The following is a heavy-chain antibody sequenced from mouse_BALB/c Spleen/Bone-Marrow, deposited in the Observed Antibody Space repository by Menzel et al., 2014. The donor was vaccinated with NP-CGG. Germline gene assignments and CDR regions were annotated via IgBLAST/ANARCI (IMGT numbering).Heavy chain of an antibody. Sequence: QVQLKQSGPELVKPGASVKMSCKASGYTSTDYVISWVKQRTGQGLEWIGEIYPGSGSTYYNEKFKGKATLTADKSSNTAYMQLSSLTSEDSAVYFCARCGGLRDFDYWGQGTTLTVSS. V-gene: IGHV1-77*01. D-gene: IGHD2-4*01. CDR2: IYPGSGST. CDR3: ARCGGLRDFDY. J-gene: IGHJ2*01. CDR1: GYTSTDYV.